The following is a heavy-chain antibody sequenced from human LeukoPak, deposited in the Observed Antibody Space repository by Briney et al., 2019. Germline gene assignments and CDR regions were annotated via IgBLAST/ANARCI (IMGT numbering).Heavy chain of an antibody. CDR3: ASKAAAGIGTWFDP. CDR1: GGTFSSYA. CDR2: IIPIFGTA. J-gene: IGHJ5*02. D-gene: IGHD6-13*01. Sequence: ASVKVSCKASGGTFSSYAISWVRQAPGQGLEWMGGIIPIFGTANYAQKFQGRATITTDESTSTAYMELSSLRSEDTAVYYCASKAAAGIGTWFDPWGRGTLVTVSS. V-gene: IGHV1-69*05.